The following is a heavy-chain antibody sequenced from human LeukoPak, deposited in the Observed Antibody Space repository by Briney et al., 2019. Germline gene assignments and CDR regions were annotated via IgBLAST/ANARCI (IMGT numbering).Heavy chain of an antibody. J-gene: IGHJ4*02. CDR3: ARSHSGTYYEAPPGDY. D-gene: IGHD1-26*01. Sequence: SETLSLTCTVSGGSISSSNYYWGWIRQPPGKGLEWIGTIYYSGSTFYNPSLKSRVTISVDTSKNQFSLKLSSVTAADTAVYFCARSHSGTYYEAPPGDYWGQGTLVTVSS. V-gene: IGHV4-39*07. CDR2: IYYSGST. CDR1: GGSISSSNYY.